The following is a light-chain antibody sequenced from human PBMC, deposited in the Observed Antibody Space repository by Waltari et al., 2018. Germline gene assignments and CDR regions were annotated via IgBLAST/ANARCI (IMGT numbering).Light chain of an antibody. J-gene: IGKJ1*01. CDR3: QRTYNAPPWT. CDR2: SAS. Sequence: DIQLTKSPSSLSASVGDSVTITCRVSQGISSSFNWDRQKHGKVPNLLFYSASNLHSGVPSRFSGSGSGTDFTLTISSRQPEDVATYYGQRTYNAPPWTFGQVTKVEIK. CDR1: QGISSS. V-gene: IGKV1-27*01.